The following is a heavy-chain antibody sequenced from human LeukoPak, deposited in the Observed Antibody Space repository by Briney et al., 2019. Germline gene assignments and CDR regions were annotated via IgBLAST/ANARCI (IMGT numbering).Heavy chain of an antibody. V-gene: IGHV1-46*01. Sequence: ASVTVSCKASGYTFTSYYMHWVRQAPGQGLEWMGIINPSGGSTSYAQKFQGRVTITADESTSTAYMDLSSLRSEDTAVYYCAREGGRADSAAIDSWGQGTLVTVSS. D-gene: IGHD6-13*01. J-gene: IGHJ4*02. CDR3: AREGGRADSAAIDS. CDR1: GYTFTSYY. CDR2: INPSGGST.